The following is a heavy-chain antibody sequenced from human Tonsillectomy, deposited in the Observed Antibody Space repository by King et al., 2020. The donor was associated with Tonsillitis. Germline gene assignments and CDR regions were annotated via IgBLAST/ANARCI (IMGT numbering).Heavy chain of an antibody. J-gene: IGHJ4*02. CDR2: ISGSSSPI. Sequence: VQLVESGGGLVQPGGSLRLSCAASGFSFSSYSMNWVRQAPGRGLEWVSYISGSSSPIYYADSVKGRFTLSRDNAKNSLSLQMNSLRAEDTAVYYCARGEHFDFWSGFSAFDYWGQGTLVTVSS. CDR1: GFSFSSYS. D-gene: IGHD3-3*01. CDR3: ARGEHFDFWSGFSAFDY. V-gene: IGHV3-48*01.